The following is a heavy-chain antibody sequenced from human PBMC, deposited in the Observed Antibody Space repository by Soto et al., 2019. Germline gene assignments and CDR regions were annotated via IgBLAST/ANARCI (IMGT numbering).Heavy chain of an antibody. V-gene: IGHV3-21*01. J-gene: IGHJ4*02. D-gene: IGHD3-22*01. CDR3: VKDYYYDSGAYSHFDS. CDR1: GFSFSRYS. CDR2: ITISGNDI. Sequence: GGSLRLSCAASGFSFSRYSMNWVRQAPGKRLEWVSSITISGNDILYADSVKGRFTVARDNAKDSLYLHMSNLRAEDTAVYYCVKDYYYDSGAYSHFDSWGQGTLVTVS.